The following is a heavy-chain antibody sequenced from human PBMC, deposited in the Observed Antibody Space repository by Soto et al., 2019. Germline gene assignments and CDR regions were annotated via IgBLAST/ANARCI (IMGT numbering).Heavy chain of an antibody. D-gene: IGHD2-21*02. V-gene: IGHV4-30-2*06. Sequence: QLQLQESGSRLVKPSQTLSLTCAVSGGSISRAGYSWSWIRQSPGKGLEWIGYIYNSGSTFYNPSLKSRLTXXXXXXXXXXXXXXXXXXXXXXXXYYCASSRVVTTYFDYWGQGTLVTVSS. J-gene: IGHJ4*02. CDR1: GGSISRAGYS. CDR3: ASSRVVTTYFDY. CDR2: IYNSGST.